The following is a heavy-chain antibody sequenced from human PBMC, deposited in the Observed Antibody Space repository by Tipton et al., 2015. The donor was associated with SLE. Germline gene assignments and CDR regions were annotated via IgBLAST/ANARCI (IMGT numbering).Heavy chain of an antibody. CDR1: GDSISSDYYY. V-gene: IGHV4-39*07. Sequence: TLSLTCTFSGDSISSDYYYWGWIRQPPGKGLEWIGSIYYTGSPYYNPSLESRVAISMDTSKNQFSLKLTAVTAADTAVYYCARTLDALDIWGQGTMVTVSS. CDR2: IYYTGSP. CDR3: ARTLDALDI. J-gene: IGHJ3*02.